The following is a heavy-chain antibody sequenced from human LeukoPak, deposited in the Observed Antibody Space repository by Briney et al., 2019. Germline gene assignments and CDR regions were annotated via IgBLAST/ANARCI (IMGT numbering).Heavy chain of an antibody. D-gene: IGHD4-17*01. CDR3: AKDHLIYGDYVRYFDY. CDR2: ISGSGGST. V-gene: IGHV3-23*01. Sequence: GGSLRLSCAASVFTFSSYAMSCVRQAPGKGLECVSAISGSGGSTYYADSVKGRFTISRDNSKNTLYLQMNSLRAEDTAVYYCAKDHLIYGDYVRYFDYWGQGTLVTVSS. CDR1: VFTFSSYA. J-gene: IGHJ4*02.